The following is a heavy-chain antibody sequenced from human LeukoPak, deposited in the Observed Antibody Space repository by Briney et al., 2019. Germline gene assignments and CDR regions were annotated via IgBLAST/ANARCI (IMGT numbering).Heavy chain of an antibody. D-gene: IGHD4-23*01. CDR3: IRGLGGGSDY. Sequence: AWSLRISCAAKGYSFSGYCMHWDRQSPTKGLVWVSRINSDGSTTTYADSVQGRFTISRDNAKNTLYLQMNSLRAEDTAVYYCIRGLGGGSDYWGLGTLVTVTS. CDR2: INSDGSTT. J-gene: IGHJ4*02. CDR1: GYSFSGYC. V-gene: IGHV3-74*03.